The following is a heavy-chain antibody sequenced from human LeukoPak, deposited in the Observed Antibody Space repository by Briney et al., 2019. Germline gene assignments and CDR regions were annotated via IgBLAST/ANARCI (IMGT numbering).Heavy chain of an antibody. J-gene: IGHJ6*02. D-gene: IGHD6-25*01. CDR1: GGSFSGYY. V-gene: IGHV4-34*01. CDR2: INHSGST. CDR3: ARGFQKSGYGMDV. Sequence: PSETLSLTCAVYGGSFSGYYWSWIRQPPGKGLEWIGEINHSGSTNYNPSLKSRVTISVDTSKNQFFLKLSSVTAADTAVYYCARGFQKSGYGMDVWGQGTTVTVSS.